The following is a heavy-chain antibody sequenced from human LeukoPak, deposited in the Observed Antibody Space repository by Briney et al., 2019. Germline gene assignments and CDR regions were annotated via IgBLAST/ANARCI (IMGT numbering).Heavy chain of an antibody. V-gene: IGHV3-23*01. CDR2: ITGTGGK. CDR1: GFTLTNHG. J-gene: IGHJ4*02. D-gene: IGHD2-15*01. CDR3: AKDYCRDGNCPFPFLDS. Sequence: PGGSLRLSCAVSGFTLTNHGVSWVRQAPGKGLEWVSIITGTGGKYYGDSVKGRFVLSRDNSENTVYMQMSSLRAEDTATYYCAKDYCRDGNCPFPFLDSWGQGTQVTVSS.